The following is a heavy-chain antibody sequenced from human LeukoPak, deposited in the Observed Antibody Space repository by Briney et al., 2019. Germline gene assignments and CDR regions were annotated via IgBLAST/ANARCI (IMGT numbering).Heavy chain of an antibody. CDR3: ARAIWFGERYYYYMDV. Sequence: SETLSLTCTVSGGSISSSSYYWGWIRQPRGKGLEWIGSIYYSGSTNYNPSLKSRVTISVDTSKNQFSLKLSSVTAADTAVYYCARAIWFGERYYYYMDVWGKGTTVTISS. D-gene: IGHD3-10*01. J-gene: IGHJ6*03. CDR2: IYYSGST. CDR1: GGSISSSSYY. V-gene: IGHV4-39*07.